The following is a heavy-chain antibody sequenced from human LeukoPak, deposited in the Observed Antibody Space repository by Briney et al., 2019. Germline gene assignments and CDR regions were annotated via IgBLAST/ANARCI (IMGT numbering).Heavy chain of an antibody. V-gene: IGHV3-33*01. CDR3: ARENSSIAAAGYFDY. CDR2: IWYDGSNK. Sequence: GGSLRLSCAASGFTFSSYGMHWVRQAPGKGLEWVAVIWYDGSNKYYADSVKGRFTISRDDSKNTLYLQMNSLRAEDTAVYYRARENSSIAAAGYFDYWGQGTLVTVSS. D-gene: IGHD6-13*01. J-gene: IGHJ4*02. CDR1: GFTFSSYG.